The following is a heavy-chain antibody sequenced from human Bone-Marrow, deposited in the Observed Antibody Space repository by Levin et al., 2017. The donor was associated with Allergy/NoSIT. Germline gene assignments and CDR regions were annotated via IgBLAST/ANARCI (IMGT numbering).Heavy chain of an antibody. J-gene: IGHJ6*03. CDR2: ISGSSSYI. CDR3: ARRNDFWSRTHGGYYFFMDV. D-gene: IGHD3-3*01. CDR1: GFTFSSYT. V-gene: IGHV3-21*01. Sequence: GESLKISCAASGFTFSSYTMNWVRQAPGKGLEWVSSISGSSSYITFSDSVKGRLTISRDNAKNSLNLQMNNLRAEDTAVYYCARRNDFWSRTHGGYYFFMDVLGKGTTVTVSS.